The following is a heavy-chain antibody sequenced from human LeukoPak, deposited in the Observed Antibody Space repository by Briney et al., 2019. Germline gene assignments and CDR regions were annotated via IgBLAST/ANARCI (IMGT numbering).Heavy chain of an antibody. J-gene: IGHJ4*02. CDR1: GFTFSNAW. CDR2: INSDGSDT. Sequence: GGSLRLSCAASGFTFSNAWMSWVRQAPGKGLVWVSRINSDGSDTAYADSVKGRFTISRDNAKNTLYLQMNSLRAEDTAVYYCARAIETFDYWGQGSLVTVSS. CDR3: ARAIETFDY. V-gene: IGHV3-74*01.